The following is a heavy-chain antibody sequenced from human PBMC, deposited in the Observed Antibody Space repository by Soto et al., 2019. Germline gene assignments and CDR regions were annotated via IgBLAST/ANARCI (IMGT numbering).Heavy chain of an antibody. Sequence: QLQLQESGPGLVKPSETLSLTCTVSGGSISSYYCSWIRQPPGKGLEWIGYIYYSGSTNHHPSLKRPVPRSVDTAKNQFSLKLSSVPAADTAVYYCARETVGAYYWGQGTLVTVAS. CDR3: ARETVGAYY. CDR1: GGSISSYY. J-gene: IGHJ4*02. CDR2: IYYSGST. V-gene: IGHV4-59*01. D-gene: IGHD1-26*01.